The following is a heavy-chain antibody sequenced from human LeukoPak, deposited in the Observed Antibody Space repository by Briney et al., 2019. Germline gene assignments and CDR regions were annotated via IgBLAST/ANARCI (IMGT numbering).Heavy chain of an antibody. CDR1: GFTFSDYY. J-gene: IGHJ4*02. D-gene: IGHD6-13*01. CDR2: ISSTSIYT. V-gene: IGHV3-11*05. CDR3: AREDGYSSSWYSDY. Sequence: GSLRLSCAASGFTFSDYYMSWIRQAPGKGLEWVSDISSTSIYTNYADSVKGRFTISRDNAKNSLYLQMNSLRAEDTAVYYCAREDGYSSSWYSDYWGQGTLVIVSS.